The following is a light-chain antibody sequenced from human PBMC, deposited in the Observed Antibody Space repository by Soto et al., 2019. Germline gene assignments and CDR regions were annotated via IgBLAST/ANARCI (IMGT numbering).Light chain of an antibody. CDR2: DAS. V-gene: IGKV1-5*01. CDR3: QQYHSYSWT. J-gene: IGKJ1*01. Sequence: DIQMTQSPSTLSASVGDRVTITCRASQSVSNWLAWYQQKPGKAPELLIYDASSLESGVPSRFSGSGSGTAFTLTISGLQPDDFATYFCQQYHSYSWTFGQGTKVEIK. CDR1: QSVSNW.